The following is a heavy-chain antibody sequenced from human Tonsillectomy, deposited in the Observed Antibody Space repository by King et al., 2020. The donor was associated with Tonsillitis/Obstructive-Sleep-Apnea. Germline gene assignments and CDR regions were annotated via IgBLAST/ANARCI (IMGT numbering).Heavy chain of an antibody. V-gene: IGHV3-33*01. D-gene: IGHD3/OR15-3a*01. J-gene: IGHJ5*02. CDR3: ARGQSLDSTKGGGGFDP. Sequence: VQLVESGGGVVQPGRSLRLSCAASGFTFSNYGMHWVRQAPGRGLEWVAVLWFDETNKYYADSVKGRFTISRDNSRNTLYLQMDILRAEATAVDSCARGQSLDSTKGGGGFDPWGQGTLVTVSS. CDR2: LWFDETNK. CDR1: GFTFSNYG.